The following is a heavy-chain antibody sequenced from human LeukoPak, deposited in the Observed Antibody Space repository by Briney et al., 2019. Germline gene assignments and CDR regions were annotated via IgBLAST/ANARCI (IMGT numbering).Heavy chain of an antibody. CDR2: IYNSGST. Sequence: SETLSLTCTVSGGSISSNSYFWVWIRQPPGKRLEWIGSIYNSGSTYNNPSLKSRVTISVDTSKNQFSLHLSSVTAADTAVYYCARDRQQLVRGDHFDYWGQGILVTVSS. V-gene: IGHV4-39*07. CDR3: ARDRQQLVRGDHFDY. J-gene: IGHJ4*02. CDR1: GGSISSNSYF. D-gene: IGHD6-13*01.